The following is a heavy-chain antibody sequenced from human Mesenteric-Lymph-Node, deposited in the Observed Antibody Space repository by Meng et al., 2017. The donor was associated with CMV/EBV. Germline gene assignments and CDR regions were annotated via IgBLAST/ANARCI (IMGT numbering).Heavy chain of an antibody. CDR3: AKASCSSASCYIDY. V-gene: IGHV3-23*01. D-gene: IGHD2-2*02. J-gene: IGHJ4*02. CDR2: ISGSGGST. Sequence: GESLKISCAASGFTFSSYAMSWVRQAPGKGLEWVSGISGSGGSTYYADSVKGRFTISSDNSKKTLYLQMNSLRAEDTAVYYCAKASCSSASCYIDYWGQGTLVTVSS. CDR1: GFTFSSYA.